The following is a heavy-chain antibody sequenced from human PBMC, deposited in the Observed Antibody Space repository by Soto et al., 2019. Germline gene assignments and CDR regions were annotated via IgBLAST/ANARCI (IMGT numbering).Heavy chain of an antibody. D-gene: IGHD6-19*01. CDR2: TRNKANSYTT. Sequence: PGGSLRLCCAASGFTFSDHYMDWVRQAPGKGLEWVGRTRNKANSYTTEYAASVKGRFTISRDDSKNSLYLQMNSLKTEDTAVYYCAREGSSSGWYDYWGQGTLVTVSS. CDR1: GFTFSDHY. V-gene: IGHV3-72*01. CDR3: AREGSSSGWYDY. J-gene: IGHJ4*02.